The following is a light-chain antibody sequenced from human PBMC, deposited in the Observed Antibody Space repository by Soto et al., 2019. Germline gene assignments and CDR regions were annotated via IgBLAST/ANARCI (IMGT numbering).Light chain of an antibody. CDR3: CSYVGSSSVV. CDR1: SSDVGSYNL. CDR2: EVS. Sequence: QSVLTQPASVSGSPGQSMTISCTGTSSDVGSYNLVSWYQQHPGKAPKLMIYEVSKRPSGVSNRFSGSKSGNTASLTISGLQAEDEADYYCCSYVGSSSVVFGGGTKLTVL. V-gene: IGLV2-23*02. J-gene: IGLJ2*01.